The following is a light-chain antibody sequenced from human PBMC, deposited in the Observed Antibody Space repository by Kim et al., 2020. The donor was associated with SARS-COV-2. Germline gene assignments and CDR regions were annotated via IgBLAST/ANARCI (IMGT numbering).Light chain of an antibody. CDR1: QSVSSSY. V-gene: IGKV3-20*01. Sequence: EIVVTQSPGTLSLSPGERATLSCRASQSVSSSYLSWYQQKPGQAPRLLIYGASTRASGIPDRFSGCGSGRDFTLTISGLEPEDFAVYYCQFFGSSSFTFGPGTKVDIK. CDR3: QFFGSSSFT. J-gene: IGKJ3*01. CDR2: GAS.